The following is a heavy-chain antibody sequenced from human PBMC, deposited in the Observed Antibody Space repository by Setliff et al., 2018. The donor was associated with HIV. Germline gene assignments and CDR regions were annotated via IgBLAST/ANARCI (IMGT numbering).Heavy chain of an antibody. CDR3: ARGAVVTNYFDY. J-gene: IGHJ4*02. Sequence: ASVKVSCKASGYTFTNYAIHWVRQAPGQRLEWMGWINAGNGNTKYSQEFQGRVTITTDESTTTAYMDLSSLRSEDTAVYYCARGAVVTNYFDYWGQGTLVTVSS. CDR2: INAGNGNT. D-gene: IGHD2-15*01. CDR1: GYTFTNYA. V-gene: IGHV1-3*03.